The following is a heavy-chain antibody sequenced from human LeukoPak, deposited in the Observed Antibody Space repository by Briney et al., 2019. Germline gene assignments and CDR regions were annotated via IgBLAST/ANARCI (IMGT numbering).Heavy chain of an antibody. CDR1: GGSISSSQYY. V-gene: IGHV4-39*01. CDR2: VYYSGGT. CDR3: ARSNYHGSRGIIDH. D-gene: IGHD3-22*01. Sequence: PSETLSLTCTVSGGSISSSQYYWGWIRQPPGKGLEWIGSVYYSGGTYYNPSLKSRVTISVDTSKNQFFLKLSSVTAADTAVYYCARSNYHGSRGIIDHWGQGALVTVSS. J-gene: IGHJ4*02.